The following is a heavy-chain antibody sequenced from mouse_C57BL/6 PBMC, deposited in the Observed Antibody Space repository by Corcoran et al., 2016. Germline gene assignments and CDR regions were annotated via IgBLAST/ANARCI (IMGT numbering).Heavy chain of an antibody. Sequence: QIQLVQSGPELKKPGETVKISCKASGYTFTTYGMSWVKQAPGKGLKWMGWINTYSGVPTYADDFKGRFAFSLETSASTAYLQINNLKNEDTATYFCARWMITGPPWVAYWGQGTLVTVSA. D-gene: IGHD2-4*01. V-gene: IGHV9-3*01. CDR3: ARWMITGPPWVAY. CDR2: INTYSGVP. J-gene: IGHJ3*01. CDR1: GYTFTTYG.